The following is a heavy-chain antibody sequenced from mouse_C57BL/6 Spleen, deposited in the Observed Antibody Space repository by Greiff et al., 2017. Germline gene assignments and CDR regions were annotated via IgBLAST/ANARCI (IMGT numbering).Heavy chain of an antibody. J-gene: IGHJ2*01. CDR1: GFTFSDYG. CDR2: ISSGSSTI. CDR3: ARRDYYGSSYPDY. Sequence: EVHLVESGGGLVKPGGSLKLSCAASGFTFSDYGMHWVRQAPEKGLEWVAYISSGSSTIYYADTVKGRFTISRDNAKNTVFLQMTSLMSEDTAIYYCARRDYYGSSYPDYWGQGTTLTVSS. D-gene: IGHD1-1*01. V-gene: IGHV5-17*01.